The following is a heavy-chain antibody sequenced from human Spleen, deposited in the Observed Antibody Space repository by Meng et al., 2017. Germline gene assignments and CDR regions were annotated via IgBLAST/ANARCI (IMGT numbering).Heavy chain of an antibody. V-gene: IGHV4-61*03. CDR1: GDSVTSGNYY. CDR3: ARDPHTTGTYDR. Sequence: QGQLQQWGPGLLKPSETLSPTCTVSGDSVTSGNYYWSWIRQPPGKGPEWIGYIYYTGSTNYNPSLKSRLTMSIDTSKNRFSLKLTYVTAADTAVYYCARDPHTTGTYDRWGQGTLVTVSS. CDR2: IYYTGST. D-gene: IGHD1-1*01. J-gene: IGHJ5*02.